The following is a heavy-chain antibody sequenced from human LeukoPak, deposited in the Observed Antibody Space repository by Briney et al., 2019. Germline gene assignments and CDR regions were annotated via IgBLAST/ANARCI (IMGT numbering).Heavy chain of an antibody. V-gene: IGHV1-2*02. D-gene: IGHD3-10*01. CDR1: GYTFTGYY. J-gene: IGHJ5*02. CDR2: INPNSGGT. CDR3: AMAVIYGSGSYYIEH. Sequence: GASVKVSCKASGYTFTGYYMHWVRQAPGQGLEWMGWINPNSGGTNYAQKSQGRVTMTRDTSISTAYMELSRLRSDDTAVYYCAMAVIYGSGSYYIEHWGQGTLVTVSS.